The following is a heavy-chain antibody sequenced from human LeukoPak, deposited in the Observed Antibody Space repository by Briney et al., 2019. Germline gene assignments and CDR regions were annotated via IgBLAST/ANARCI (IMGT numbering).Heavy chain of an antibody. J-gene: IGHJ6*04. CDR1: GGTFSSYA. CDR2: IIPIFGTA. D-gene: IGHD3-10*01. Sequence: SVKVSCKASGGTFSSYAISWVRQAPGQGLEWMGGIIPIFGTANYAQKFQGRATITADKSTSTAYMELSSLRSEDTAVYYCASDTFGDNYYYGMDVWGKGTTVTVSS. V-gene: IGHV1-69*06. CDR3: ASDTFGDNYYYGMDV.